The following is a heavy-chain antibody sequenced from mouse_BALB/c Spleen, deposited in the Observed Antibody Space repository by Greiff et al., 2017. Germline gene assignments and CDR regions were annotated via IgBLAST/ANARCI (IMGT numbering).Heavy chain of an antibody. CDR1: GFSLTSYG. Sequence: VQLQQSGPSLVQPSQSLSITCTVSGFSLTSYGVHWVRPSPGKGLEWLGVIWRGGSTDYNAAFMSRLSITKDNSKSQVFFKMNSLQANDTAIYYCASITYDGYYVGAMDYWGQGTSVTVSS. CDR2: IWRGGST. D-gene: IGHD2-3*01. V-gene: IGHV2-5-1*01. J-gene: IGHJ4*01. CDR3: ASITYDGYYVGAMDY.